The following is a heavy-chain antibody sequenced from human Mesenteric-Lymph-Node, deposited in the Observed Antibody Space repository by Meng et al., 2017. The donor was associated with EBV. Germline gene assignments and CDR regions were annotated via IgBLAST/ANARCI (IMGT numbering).Heavy chain of an antibody. CDR3: AKLTAVTPNWFDP. CDR1: GCTFTGYH. D-gene: IGHD4-17*01. Sequence: LAQGRPEVTEPGAAEHFECMALGCTFTGYHINSVRQAPGQGLEWMGRMYPDSSSTNYAQNFQRRVTMTGDTSISTAYMELSRLRSDDTAVYYGAKLTAVTPNWFDPWGQGTLVTVSS. CDR2: MYPDSSST. V-gene: IGHV1-2*06. J-gene: IGHJ5*02.